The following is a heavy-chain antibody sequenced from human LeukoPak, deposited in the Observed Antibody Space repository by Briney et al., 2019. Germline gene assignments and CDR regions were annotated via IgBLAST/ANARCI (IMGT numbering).Heavy chain of an antibody. CDR3: AREMATTLYYYYYYMDV. J-gene: IGHJ6*03. V-gene: IGHV4-39*07. CDR2: IYYSGST. D-gene: IGHD5-24*01. CDR1: GGSISSSSYY. Sequence: PSETLSLTCTVPGGSISSSSYYWGWIRQPPGKGLEWIGSIYYSGSTYYNPSLKSRVTISVDTSKNQFSLKLSSVTAADTAVYYCAREMATTLYYYYYYMDVWGKGTTVTVSS.